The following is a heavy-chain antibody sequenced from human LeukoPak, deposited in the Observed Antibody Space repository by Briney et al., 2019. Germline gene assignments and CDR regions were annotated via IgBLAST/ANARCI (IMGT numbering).Heavy chain of an antibody. CDR3: ARASETAMVTL. Sequence: PSETLSLTCTVSGVSITSGTYYWTWIRQPAGKGLEWIGRIYSTGRVNYNPSLKSRVTMLLDTSKNHISLKLTSVTAADTAIYFCARASETAMVTLWGQGTLVAVSS. CDR1: GVSITSGTYY. V-gene: IGHV4-61*02. J-gene: IGHJ4*02. D-gene: IGHD5-18*01. CDR2: IYSTGRV.